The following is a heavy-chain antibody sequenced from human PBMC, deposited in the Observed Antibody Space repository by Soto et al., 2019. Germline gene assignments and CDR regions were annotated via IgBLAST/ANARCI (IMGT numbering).Heavy chain of an antibody. CDR1: GFTFSDYY. Sequence: GGSLRLSCAASGFTFSDYYMSWIRQAPGKGLEWVSYISRSSSYTNYADSVKGRFTISRDNAKNTLYLQMNSLRAEDTAVYYCARDSRGDDAFDIWGQGTMVT. J-gene: IGHJ3*02. CDR3: ARDSRGDDAFDI. D-gene: IGHD3-10*01. CDR2: ISRSSSYT. V-gene: IGHV3-11*06.